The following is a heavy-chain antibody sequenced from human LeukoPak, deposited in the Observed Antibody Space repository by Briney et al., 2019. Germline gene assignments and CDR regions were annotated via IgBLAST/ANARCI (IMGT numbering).Heavy chain of an antibody. J-gene: IGHJ5*02. D-gene: IGHD3-10*01. Sequence: ASVKVSCKASGYIFTGYYLHWVRQAPGQRLEWMGWINTYNGATRYAHKFQGRVTMTRDTSISTAYMELSRLRSDDTAVYYCARNRGTYGSGKLDWFDPWGQGTLVTVSS. CDR2: INTYNGAT. CDR1: GYIFTGYY. V-gene: IGHV1-2*02. CDR3: ARNRGTYGSGKLDWFDP.